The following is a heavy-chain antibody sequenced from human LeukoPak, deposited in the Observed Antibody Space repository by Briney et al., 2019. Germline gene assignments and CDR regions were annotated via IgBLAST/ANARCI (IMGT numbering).Heavy chain of an antibody. V-gene: IGHV4-34*01. CDR2: INQSGNT. CDR1: GGSFSGYS. CDR3: ARCIDY. J-gene: IGHJ4*02. Sequence: PETPSLTCAVYGGSFSGYSWTWIRQPPGKGLEWLGEINQSGNTNYNPSLKSRVTISVDTSKNQFSLKLTSVTAADTAVYYCARCIDYWGQGTLVT.